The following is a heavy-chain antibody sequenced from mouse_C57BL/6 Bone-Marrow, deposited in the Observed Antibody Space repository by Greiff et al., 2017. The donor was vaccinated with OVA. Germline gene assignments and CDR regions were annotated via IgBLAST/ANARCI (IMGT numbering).Heavy chain of an antibody. CDR2: IDPSDSYT. J-gene: IGHJ3*01. CDR1: GYTFTSYW. D-gene: IGHD2-1*01. Sequence: QVQLQQPGAELVKPGASVKLSCKASGYTFTSYWMQWVKQRPGQGLEWIGEIDPSDSYTNYNQKFKGKATLTVDTSSSTAYMQLSSLTSEDSAVYYCARSYYVLPWFAYWGQGTLVTVSA. CDR3: ARSYYVLPWFAY. V-gene: IGHV1-50*01.